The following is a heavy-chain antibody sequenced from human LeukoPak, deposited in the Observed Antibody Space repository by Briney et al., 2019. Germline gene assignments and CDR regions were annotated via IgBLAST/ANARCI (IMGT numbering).Heavy chain of an antibody. CDR2: ISAYNGDT. Sequence: ASVKVSCKASGYTFNNNGISWVRQAPGQGLEWMGWISAYNGDTNYAQKLQGRVTMTTDTSTSTAYMEVRSLRSDDTAVYYCARDGRFGELFDYWGQGTLATVSS. CDR3: ARDGRFGELFDY. CDR1: GYTFNNNG. J-gene: IGHJ4*02. V-gene: IGHV1-18*01. D-gene: IGHD3-10*01.